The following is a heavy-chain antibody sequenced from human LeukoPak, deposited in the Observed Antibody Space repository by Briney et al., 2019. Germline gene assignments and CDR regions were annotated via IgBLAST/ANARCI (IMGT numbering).Heavy chain of an antibody. D-gene: IGHD3-22*01. Sequence: SVKVSCKVSGGTFSSYAISWVRQAPGQGLEWMGGIIPIFGTANYAQKFQGRVTITADESTSTAYMELSSLRSEDTAVYYCMYYDSSGSSFIDYWGQGTLVTVSS. V-gene: IGHV1-69*01. CDR2: IIPIFGTA. CDR1: GGTFSSYA. CDR3: MYYDSSGSSFIDY. J-gene: IGHJ4*02.